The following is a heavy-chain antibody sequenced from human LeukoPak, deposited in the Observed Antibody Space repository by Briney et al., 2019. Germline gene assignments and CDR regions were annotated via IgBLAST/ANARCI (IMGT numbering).Heavy chain of an antibody. CDR2: MNPNSGNT. CDR3: VRSRSGGRCDGMDV. Sequence: ASVKVSCKASGYTFTSYDIDWARQATGQGLEWMGWMNPNSGNTDYAQEFQGRVTMTRDTSISTAYMELSSLRSEDTAVYYCVRSRSGGRCDGMDVWGQGTTVTVSS. D-gene: IGHD3-22*01. V-gene: IGHV1-8*01. CDR1: GYTFTSYD. J-gene: IGHJ6*02.